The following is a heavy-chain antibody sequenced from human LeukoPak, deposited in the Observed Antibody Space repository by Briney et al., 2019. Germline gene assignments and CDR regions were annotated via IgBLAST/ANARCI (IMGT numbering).Heavy chain of an antibody. CDR3: AKDTGDGYNYDY. CDR1: GFTFSNYW. CDR2: INEHGTIT. V-gene: IGHV3-74*01. J-gene: IGHJ4*02. Sequence: GGSLRLSCAGSGFTFSNYWIHWVRQVPGKGLVWVSRINEHGTITDYADSVRGRFTISRDNAKNTLYLQMNSPRAEDTAVYYCAKDTGDGYNYDYWGQGTLVTVSS. D-gene: IGHD5-24*01.